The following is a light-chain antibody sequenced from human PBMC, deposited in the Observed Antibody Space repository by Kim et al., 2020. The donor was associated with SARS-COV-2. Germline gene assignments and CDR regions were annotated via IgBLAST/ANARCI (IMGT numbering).Light chain of an antibody. CDR1: NEHGSYA. CDR3: QTWGTAIHV. CDR2: LSSDGSH. Sequence: SVKPTCRLRNEHGSYAIEWHKRQPEKGPRFLMKLSSDGSHSKGDGIPDRFSGSSSGAERHLTIASLQSEDEADYYCQTWGTAIHVFGGGTQLTVL. J-gene: IGLJ3*02. V-gene: IGLV4-69*01.